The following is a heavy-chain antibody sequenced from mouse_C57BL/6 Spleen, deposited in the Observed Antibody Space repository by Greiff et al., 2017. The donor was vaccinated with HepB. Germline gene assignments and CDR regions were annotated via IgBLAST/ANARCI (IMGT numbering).Heavy chain of an antibody. CDR1: GYTFTSYW. CDR2: IYPGSGST. Sequence: QVQLKQPGAELVKPGASVKMSCKASGYTFTSYWITWVKQRPGQGLEWIGDIYPGSGSTNYNEKFKSKATLTVDTSSSTAYMQLSSLTSEDSAVYYCARGGYYDYDLAWFAYWGQGTLVTVSA. CDR3: ARGGYYDYDLAWFAY. D-gene: IGHD2-4*01. V-gene: IGHV1-55*01. J-gene: IGHJ3*01.